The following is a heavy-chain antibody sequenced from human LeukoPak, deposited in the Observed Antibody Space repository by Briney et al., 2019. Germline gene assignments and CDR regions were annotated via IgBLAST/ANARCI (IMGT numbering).Heavy chain of an antibody. D-gene: IGHD2-2*01. CDR1: GYTFSDYD. J-gene: IGHJ6*02. CDR2: MNPNSGNT. Sequence: GASVKVSCKASGYTFSDYDINWVRQATGQGLEWMGWMNPNSGNTGYAQKFQGGVTMTRNTSINTAYMELSSLRSEDTAVYYCARGGTRYCTSTSCSDYYYYGMDVWGQGTTVTVSS. CDR3: ARGGTRYCTSTSCSDYYYYGMDV. V-gene: IGHV1-8*01.